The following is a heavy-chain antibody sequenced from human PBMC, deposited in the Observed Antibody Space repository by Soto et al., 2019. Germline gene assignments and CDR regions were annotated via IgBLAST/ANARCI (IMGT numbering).Heavy chain of an antibody. CDR1: GDSVSSGDYY. J-gene: IGHJ4*02. Sequence: QVQLQESGPGLVKPSQTLSLSCTVSGDSVSSGDYYWSWIRQPPGKGLEWIGYIYHSGSTYYNPSLTSRLTMSLDKSENQFSLKLSSVTAADTAIYYCATESSGSSPLPFNYWGQGTRVTVSS. D-gene: IGHD3-22*01. CDR3: ATESSGSSPLPFNY. V-gene: IGHV4-30-4*01. CDR2: IYHSGST.